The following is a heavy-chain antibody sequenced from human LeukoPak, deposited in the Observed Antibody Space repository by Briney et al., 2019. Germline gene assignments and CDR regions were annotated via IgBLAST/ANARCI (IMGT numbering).Heavy chain of an antibody. CDR3: AKDPGIAARLNY. V-gene: IGHV3-30-3*01. CDR1: GFSFAGHA. CDR2: ISFDGSEK. J-gene: IGHJ4*02. Sequence: GGSLRLSCAASGFSFAGHAMHWVRQAPGKGLEWVAFISFDGSEKNQAESVKGRFTISRDNSENTLYLHMSSLGAEDTAVYYCAKDPGIAARLNYWGQGTLVTVSS. D-gene: IGHD6-6*01.